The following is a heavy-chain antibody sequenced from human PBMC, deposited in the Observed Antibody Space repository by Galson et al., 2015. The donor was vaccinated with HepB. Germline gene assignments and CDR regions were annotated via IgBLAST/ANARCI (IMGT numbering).Heavy chain of an antibody. J-gene: IGHJ3*02. Sequence: SLRLSCAASGFTFSSYAMSWVRQAPGKGLEWVPAISGSGGSTYYADSVKGRFTISRDNSKNTLYLQMNSLRAEDTAVYYCAKGQSRIAAAGTEAFDIWGQGTMVTVSS. CDR3: AKGQSRIAAAGTEAFDI. CDR1: GFTFSSYA. CDR2: ISGSGGST. D-gene: IGHD6-13*01. V-gene: IGHV3-23*01.